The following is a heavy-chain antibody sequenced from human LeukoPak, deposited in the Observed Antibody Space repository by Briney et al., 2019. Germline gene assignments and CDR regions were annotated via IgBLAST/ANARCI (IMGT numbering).Heavy chain of an antibody. CDR1: GFTFSSYS. Sequence: GGSLRLSCAASGFTFSSYSINWVRQAPGKGLEWVSSISSSSSYIYYADSVKGRFNISRDNAKNSLYLQMNSLRAEDTAVYYCAREGARDFVLEGMDVWGQGTTVTVSS. CDR2: ISSSSSYI. V-gene: IGHV3-21*01. J-gene: IGHJ6*02. CDR3: AREGARDFVLEGMDV. D-gene: IGHD3/OR15-3a*01.